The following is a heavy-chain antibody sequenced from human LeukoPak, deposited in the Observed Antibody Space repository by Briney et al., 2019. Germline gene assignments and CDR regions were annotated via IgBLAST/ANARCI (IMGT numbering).Heavy chain of an antibody. CDR1: GYTFTSYY. Sequence: GASVKVSCKASGYTFTSYYMHWVRQAPGQGLEWMGGIIPIFGTANYAQKFQGRVTITADESTRTAYMELRTLRSEDTAIYYCARGSGETGGYYYVYWGRGTPVTVSS. D-gene: IGHD3-22*01. CDR3: ARGSGETGGYYYVY. CDR2: IIPIFGTA. V-gene: IGHV1-69*13. J-gene: IGHJ4*02.